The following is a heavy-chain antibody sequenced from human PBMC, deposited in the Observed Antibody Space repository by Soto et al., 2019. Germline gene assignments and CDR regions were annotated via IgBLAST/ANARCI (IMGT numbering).Heavy chain of an antibody. CDR1: GFNFSVYW. CDR2: LNSDGTYA. CDR3: ARGGAYGDYRSDF. Sequence: GGSLRLSCAASGFNFSVYWMHWVRQAPGKGLVWVARLNSDGTYASSADSVKGRLTISRDNAKNTLYLQLNSLRAEDTAVYYCARGGAYGDYRSDFWGQGTLVTVSS. D-gene: IGHD4-17*01. V-gene: IGHV3-74*01. J-gene: IGHJ4*02.